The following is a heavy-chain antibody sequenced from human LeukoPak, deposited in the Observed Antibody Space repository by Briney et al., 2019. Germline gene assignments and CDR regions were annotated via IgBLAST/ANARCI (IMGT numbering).Heavy chain of an antibody. CDR2: IYYSGST. J-gene: IGHJ4*02. D-gene: IGHD2-2*03. Sequence: SETLSLTCTVSGGSISSSFYYWGWIRQPPGKGLEWIGNIYYSGSTYYNPSLKSRVTISVDTSKNQFSLKLSSVTAADTAVYYCARDGYLAVDYWGQGTLVTVSS. V-gene: IGHV4-39*07. CDR3: ARDGYLAVDY. CDR1: GGSISSSFYY.